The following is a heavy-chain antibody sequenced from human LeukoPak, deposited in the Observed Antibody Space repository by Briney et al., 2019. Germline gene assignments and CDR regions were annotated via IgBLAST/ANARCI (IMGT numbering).Heavy chain of an antibody. CDR1: GFTFSSYG. V-gene: IGHV3-30*02. Sequence: GGSLRLSCAASGFTFSSYGMHWVRQAPGKGLEWVAFIRYDGSNKYYADSVKGRFTISRDNSKNTLYLQMNSLRAEDTAVYYCAKDMTARPRELDYWGQGTLVTVSS. D-gene: IGHD6-6*01. CDR3: AKDMTARPRELDY. CDR2: IRYDGSNK. J-gene: IGHJ4*02.